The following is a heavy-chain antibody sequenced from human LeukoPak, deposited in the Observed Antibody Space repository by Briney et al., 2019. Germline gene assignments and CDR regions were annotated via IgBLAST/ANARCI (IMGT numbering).Heavy chain of an antibody. CDR2: IKQDGSEK. Sequence: GGSLRLSCAASGFIFSSYWMSWVRQAPGKGLEWAANIKQDGSEKSYVDSVKGRFTISRDNAKNSLYLQMNSLRAEDTAVYYCARDYSSGWYVNYWGQGTLVTVSS. D-gene: IGHD6-19*01. CDR3: ARDYSSGWYVNY. CDR1: GFIFSSYW. J-gene: IGHJ4*02. V-gene: IGHV3-7*01.